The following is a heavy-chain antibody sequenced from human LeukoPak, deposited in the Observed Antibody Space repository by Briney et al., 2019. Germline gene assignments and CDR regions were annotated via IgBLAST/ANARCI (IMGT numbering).Heavy chain of an antibody. CDR2: MYHSGST. V-gene: IGHV4-59*04. CDR3: ASYPKRITMVRGIDY. J-gene: IGHJ4*02. Sequence: SETLSLTCTVSGGSISSYYWGWIRQPPGKGLEWIGTMYHSGSTYYNPSLKSRVTISVDTSKNQFSLRLSSATAADTAVYYCASYPKRITMVRGIDYWGQGTLVTVSS. CDR1: GGSISSYY. D-gene: IGHD3-10*01.